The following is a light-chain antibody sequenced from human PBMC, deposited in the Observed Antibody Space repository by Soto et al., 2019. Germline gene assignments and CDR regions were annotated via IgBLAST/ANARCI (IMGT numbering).Light chain of an antibody. CDR3: QQYGSSPTWT. CDR1: QSVSSSY. J-gene: IGKJ1*01. V-gene: IGKV3-20*01. Sequence: EIVLTQSPGTLSFSPGERATRSFRASQSVSSSYLAWYQQKPGQAPRLLIYGASSRATGIPDRFSGSGSGTDFTLTISRLEPEDFAVYYCQQYGSSPTWTFGQGTKVDI. CDR2: GAS.